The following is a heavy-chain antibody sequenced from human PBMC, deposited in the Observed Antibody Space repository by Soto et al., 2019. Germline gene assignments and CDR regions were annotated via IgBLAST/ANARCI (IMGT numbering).Heavy chain of an antibody. CDR1: GGTFSSYA. V-gene: IGHV1-69*01. CDR3: ARDSFRVPDVDTAMVSWFDP. Sequence: QVPLVQSGAEVKKPGSSVKVSCKASGGTFSSYAISWVRQAPGQGLEWMGGIIPIFGTANYAQKFQGRVTITADESTSTAYMELSSLRSEDTAVYYCARDSFRVPDVDTAMVSWFDPWGQGTLVTVSS. J-gene: IGHJ5*02. CDR2: IIPIFGTA. D-gene: IGHD5-18*01.